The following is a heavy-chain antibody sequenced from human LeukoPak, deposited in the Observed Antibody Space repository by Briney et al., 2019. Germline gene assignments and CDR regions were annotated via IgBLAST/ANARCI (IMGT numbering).Heavy chain of an antibody. J-gene: IGHJ3*01. Sequence: GESLKISCKGSGYSFATYWIGWERQMPGKGLEWMENNYPGDSDTTYSPSFQGQVTMSADKSISTAYLQWSSLKASDTAMYYCARRVSSSGFDAFDVWGQGTMVTVSS. CDR2: NYPGDSDT. CDR1: GYSFATYW. V-gene: IGHV5-51*01. CDR3: ARRVSSSGFDAFDV. D-gene: IGHD5-12*01.